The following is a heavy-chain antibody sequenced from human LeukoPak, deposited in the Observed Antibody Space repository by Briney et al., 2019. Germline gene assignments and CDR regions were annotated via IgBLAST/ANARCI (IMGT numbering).Heavy chain of an antibody. V-gene: IGHV4-59*12. CDR1: GGSISSYY. J-gene: IGHJ4*02. CDR3: ARVSGGSVV. D-gene: IGHD2-21*01. CDR2: IYYSGST. Sequence: SETLSLTCTVSGGSISSYYWSWIRQPPGKGLEWIGSIYYSGSTYYNPSLKSRVTISVDTSKNQFSLKLSSVTAADTAVYYCARVSGGSVVWGQGTLVTVSS.